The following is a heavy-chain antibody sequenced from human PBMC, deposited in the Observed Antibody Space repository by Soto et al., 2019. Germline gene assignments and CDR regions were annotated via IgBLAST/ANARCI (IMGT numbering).Heavy chain of an antibody. CDR3: ARAPRYWYFDL. J-gene: IGHJ2*01. Sequence: QVQLQESGPGLVKPSQTLSLTCTVSGGSISSDGYYWTWIRQHPGKGLEWIGYIYYTGSTYYNPSLKSRLTISVDTSKSQFSLKLRSLTAADTAVPSCARAPRYWYFDLWGRGTLVTVSP. V-gene: IGHV4-31*03. CDR2: IYYTGST. CDR1: GGSISSDGYY.